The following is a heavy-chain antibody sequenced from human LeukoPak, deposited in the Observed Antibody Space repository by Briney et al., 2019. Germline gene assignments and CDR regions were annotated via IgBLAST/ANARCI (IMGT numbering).Heavy chain of an antibody. J-gene: IGHJ5*02. CDR2: ISGSGGST. Sequence: GGSLRLSCAASGFTFSSYAMSWVRQAPGKGLEWVSAISGSGGSTYYADSVKGRFTISRDNSKNTLYLQMNSLRADDTAVYYCANLEQWVAANALSGFHPWGQGTLVTVSS. D-gene: IGHD6-19*01. CDR3: ANLEQWVAANALSGFHP. V-gene: IGHV3-23*01. CDR1: GFTFSSYA.